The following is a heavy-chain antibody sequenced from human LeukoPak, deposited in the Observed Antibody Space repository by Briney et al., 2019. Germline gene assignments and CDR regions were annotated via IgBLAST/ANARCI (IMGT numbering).Heavy chain of an antibody. Sequence: GGPLRLSCTSSGFTFGDYAMSWFRQAPGKGLEWVGFIRSKTYGGTTEYAASVKGRFTISRDDSRSIAYLQMNSLKTEDTAVYYCTGARDRSWYEGLTFDYWGQGTLVTVSS. CDR3: TGARDRSWYEGLTFDY. CDR2: IRSKTYGGTT. J-gene: IGHJ4*02. D-gene: IGHD6-13*01. CDR1: GFTFGDYA. V-gene: IGHV3-49*03.